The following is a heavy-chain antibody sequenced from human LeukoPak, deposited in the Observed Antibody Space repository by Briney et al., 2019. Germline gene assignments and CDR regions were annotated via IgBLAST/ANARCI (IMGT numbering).Heavy chain of an antibody. Sequence: SETLSLTCTVSGGSISSSSYYWGWIRQPPGKGLEWIGSIYYSGSTYYNPSLKRRVTISVDTSKNQFSLKLSSVTAADTAVYYCARRNGNQLLLNWFDPWGQGTLVTVSS. J-gene: IGHJ5*02. D-gene: IGHD2-2*01. CDR1: GGSISSSSYY. V-gene: IGHV4-39*01. CDR2: IYYSGST. CDR3: ARRNGNQLLLNWFDP.